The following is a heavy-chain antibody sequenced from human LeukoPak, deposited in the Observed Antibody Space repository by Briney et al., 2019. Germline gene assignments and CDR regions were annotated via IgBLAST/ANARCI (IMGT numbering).Heavy chain of an antibody. J-gene: IGHJ4*02. D-gene: IGHD5-18*01. CDR1: GFTFDDYA. CDR2: ISWNSGNI. V-gene: IGHV3-9*01. Sequence: GGSLRLSCAASGFTFDDYAMHWVRQAPGKGLEWVSGISWNSGNIGYADSVKGRFTISRDNAKNSLYLQMNSLRAEDTALYYCANQRGYSYGSFDYWGRGTLVTVSS. CDR3: ANQRGYSYGSFDY.